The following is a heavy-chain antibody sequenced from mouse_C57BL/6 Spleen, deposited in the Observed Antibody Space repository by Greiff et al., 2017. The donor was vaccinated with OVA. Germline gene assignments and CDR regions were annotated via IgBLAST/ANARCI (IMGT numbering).Heavy chain of an antibody. CDR3: ARQGNSSYAMDY. Sequence: VQLQQSGAELVMPGASVKLSCKASGYTFTSYWMHWVKQRPGQGLEWIGEIDPSDSYTNYNQKFKGKSTLTVDKSSSTAYMQLSSLTSEDSAVYYCARQGNSSYAMDYWGQGTSVTVSS. J-gene: IGHJ4*01. CDR1: GYTFTSYW. V-gene: IGHV1-69*01. CDR2: IDPSDSYT.